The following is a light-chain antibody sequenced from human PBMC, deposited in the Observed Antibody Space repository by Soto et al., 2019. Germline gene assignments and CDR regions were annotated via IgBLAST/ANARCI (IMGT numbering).Light chain of an antibody. J-gene: IGKJ1*01. Sequence: EIVLTQSPATLSLSPGERATLSCRASQSVYTSLAWYQQKPGQAPRLLISCASNRATGISVRFSGSGSGTDFTLTISGLKPEDVAVYYCQHHSVWPTFGHGTKVEIK. CDR3: QHHSVWPT. CDR2: CAS. V-gene: IGKV3-11*01. CDR1: QSVYTS.